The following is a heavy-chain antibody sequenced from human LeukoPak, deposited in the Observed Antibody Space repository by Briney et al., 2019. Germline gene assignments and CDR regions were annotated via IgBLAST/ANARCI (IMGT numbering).Heavy chain of an antibody. CDR3: AKGKVNHLGALDY. D-gene: IGHD1-26*01. Sequence: GGSLRLSCAASGFTFSSYAMTWVRQIPGKGLEWVSTISESGGGSYSGGGTYYGDSVKGRFIISKDGSTKTLFLRMDRLRADDTGIYYCAKGKVNHLGALDYWGQGALVTVSS. V-gene: IGHV3-23*01. CDR1: GFTFSSYA. CDR2: ISESGGGSYSGGGT. J-gene: IGHJ4*02.